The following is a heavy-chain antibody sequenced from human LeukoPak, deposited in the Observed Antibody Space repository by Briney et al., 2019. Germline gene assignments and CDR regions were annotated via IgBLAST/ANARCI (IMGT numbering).Heavy chain of an antibody. D-gene: IGHD3-22*01. CDR3: ARDVNTMIVGPEDAFDI. J-gene: IGHJ3*02. V-gene: IGHV3-7*01. CDR1: GFTLTLYW. CDR2: IKQDGSET. Sequence: GGSLRLSCAASGFTLTLYWMSWVRQAPEKGLEWVANIKQDGSETHYVDSVKGRFTISRDDTQNSLYLQMNSLRAEDTAVYYCARDVNTMIVGPEDAFDIWGQGTMVTVSS.